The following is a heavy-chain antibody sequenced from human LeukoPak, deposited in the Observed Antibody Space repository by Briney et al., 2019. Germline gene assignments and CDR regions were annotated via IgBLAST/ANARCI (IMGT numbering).Heavy chain of an antibody. D-gene: IGHD3-22*01. CDR1: GFTFSDFY. CDR2: ISSSGSST. CDR3: ARDLIHRSGEADY. V-gene: IGHV3-11*05. Sequence: GESLKISCAASGFTFSDFYMSWIRQAPGKGLEWISYISSSGSSTNYADSVKGRFTISRDNAKNSLYLQMTSLRAEDTAVYYCARDLIHRSGEADYWGQGTLVTVSS. J-gene: IGHJ4*02.